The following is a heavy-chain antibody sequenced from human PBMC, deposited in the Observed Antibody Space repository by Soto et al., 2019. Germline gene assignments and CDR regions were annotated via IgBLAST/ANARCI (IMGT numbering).Heavy chain of an antibody. CDR3: VRLYTVNYLGSFAS. J-gene: IGHJ4*02. Sequence: SETLSLTCTVSGGPSSRGRYYGSCIRQHPGKGLECIGYIFYTGSTYYNPTLKSRVTMAVDTSKRQFSLNLSSLTAADTAFFLFVRLYTVNYLGSFASWGQGALVT. D-gene: IGHD3-10*01. CDR1: GGPSSRGRYY. V-gene: IGHV4-31*03. CDR2: IFYTGST.